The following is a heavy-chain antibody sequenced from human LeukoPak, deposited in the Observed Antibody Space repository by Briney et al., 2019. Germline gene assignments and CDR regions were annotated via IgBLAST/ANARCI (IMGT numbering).Heavy chain of an antibody. Sequence: PSETLSLTCTVSGGSISSGDYYWGWIRQPPGKGLEWIGYIYYSGSTYYNPSLKSRVTISLDTSKNQFSLKLSSVTAADTAVYYCARELGYCSGGSCYKDWYFDLWGRGTLVTVSS. V-gene: IGHV4-30-4*01. D-gene: IGHD2-15*01. CDR2: IYYSGST. CDR1: GGSISSGDYY. J-gene: IGHJ2*01. CDR3: ARELGYCSGGSCYKDWYFDL.